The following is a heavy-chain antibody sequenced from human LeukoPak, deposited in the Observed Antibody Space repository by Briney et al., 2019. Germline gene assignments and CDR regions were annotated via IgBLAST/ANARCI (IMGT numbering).Heavy chain of an antibody. CDR3: ARAPHYYGSGLYYFDY. V-gene: IGHV3-64*01. Sequence: GSLRLSCAASGFTFSSYIMHWVRQAPGKGLEYVSAIGTSGVNTYYANSVKGRFTISRDNSKNTLYLQMGSLRPEDMAVYYCARAPHYYGSGLYYFDYWGQGTLVTVSP. CDR2: IGTSGVNT. J-gene: IGHJ4*02. CDR1: GFTFSSYI. D-gene: IGHD3-10*01.